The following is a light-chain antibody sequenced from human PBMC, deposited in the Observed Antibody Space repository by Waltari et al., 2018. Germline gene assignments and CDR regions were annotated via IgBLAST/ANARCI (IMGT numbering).Light chain of an antibody. CDR3: QHYYTNPQT. CDR1: QSLLYSSNNKNY. V-gene: IGKV4-1*01. CDR2: WAS. J-gene: IGKJ2*01. Sequence: DIVMTQSPDSLAVSLGERATINCKSSQSLLYSSNNKNYLAWYQQKPGQPPKLLFYWASTRESGVPDRFNGSGSGTDFTLTISNLQAEDVAVYYCQHYYTNPQTFGQGTKLEIK.